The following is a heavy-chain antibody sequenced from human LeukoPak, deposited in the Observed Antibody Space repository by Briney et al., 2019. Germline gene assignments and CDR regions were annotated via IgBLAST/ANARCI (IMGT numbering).Heavy chain of an antibody. V-gene: IGHV4-59*08. CDR2: IYYSGST. Sequence: SETLSLTCTVSGGSISSYYWSWIRQPPGKGLEWIGYIYYSGSTNYNPSLKSRVTISVDTSKNQFSLKLSSVTAADTAVYYCARHEEVATIPDAFDIWAKGQWSPSLQ. CDR1: GGSISSYY. J-gene: IGHJ3*02. CDR3: ARHEEVATIPDAFDI. D-gene: IGHD5-24*01.